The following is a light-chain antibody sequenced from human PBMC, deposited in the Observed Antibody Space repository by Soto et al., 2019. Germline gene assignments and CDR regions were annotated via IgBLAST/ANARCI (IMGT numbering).Light chain of an antibody. V-gene: IGKV1-5*01. CDR1: QSVTGW. Sequence: DIQMTQSPSTLSASVGDRVTITCRASQSVTGWLAWYQQKPGEAPKLLIYDASTLASGVPSRFSGSGYVTQFTLTISSLQPDDSATYYCQQYHSYSPYTFGQGTKLEIK. CDR2: DAS. CDR3: QQYHSYSPYT. J-gene: IGKJ2*01.